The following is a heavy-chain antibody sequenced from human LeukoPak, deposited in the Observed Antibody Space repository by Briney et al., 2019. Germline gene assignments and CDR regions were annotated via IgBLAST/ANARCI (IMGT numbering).Heavy chain of an antibody. CDR2: ISPSSTSI. CDR1: GFTFSRYS. D-gene: IGHD5-18*01. Sequence: GGSLRLSCAASGFTFSRYSMNWVRQAPGKGLEWISYISPSSTSIHYADSVKGRFTISRDNAKNSLYLQMNSLRAEDTALYYCARVGEGGYSYGQTTPPYFDYWGQGTLVTVSS. CDR3: ARVGEGGYSYGQTTPPYFDY. J-gene: IGHJ4*02. V-gene: IGHV3-48*04.